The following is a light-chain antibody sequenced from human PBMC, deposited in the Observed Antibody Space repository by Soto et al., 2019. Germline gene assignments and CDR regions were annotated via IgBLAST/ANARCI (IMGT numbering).Light chain of an antibody. J-gene: IGLJ2*01. Sequence: QAVVTQPPSASGTPGQRVTISCSGSSSNIGSNTVNWYQQLPGTAPKLLIYSNNHRPSGVPDRFSVSKSGTSASLAISGLQSEDEADYYCAAWDDSLNGVVFRGGTKLTVL. CDR3: AAWDDSLNGVV. CDR2: SNN. V-gene: IGLV1-44*01. CDR1: SSNIGSNT.